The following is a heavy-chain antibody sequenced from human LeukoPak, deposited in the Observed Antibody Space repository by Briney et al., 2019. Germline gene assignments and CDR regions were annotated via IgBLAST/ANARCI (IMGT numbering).Heavy chain of an antibody. CDR2: INPNSGGT. V-gene: IGHV1-2*06. D-gene: IGHD6-6*01. J-gene: IGHJ4*02. CDR1: GYTFTGYY. CDR3: ARELAARLGSDY. Sequence: ASVKVSCKASGYTFTGYYMHWVRQAPGQGLEWMGRINPNSGGTNYAQKFQGRVTMTRDTSISTAYMELSRLRSDDTAVCYCARELAARLGSDYWGQGTLVTVSS.